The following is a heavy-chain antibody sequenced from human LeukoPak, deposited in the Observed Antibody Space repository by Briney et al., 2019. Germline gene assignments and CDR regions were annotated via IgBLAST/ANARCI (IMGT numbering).Heavy chain of an antibody. CDR1: GFTFSSYW. D-gene: IGHD3-22*01. Sequence: PGGSLRLSCAASGFTFSSYWMHWVRQAPGKGLVWVSRINSDGSSTSYADSVKGRFTISRDNAKNTLYLQMNSLRAEDTAVYYCARVHYYDSSGYYLGLDAFDIWGQGTMVTVSS. CDR2: INSDGSST. J-gene: IGHJ3*02. V-gene: IGHV3-74*01. CDR3: ARVHYYDSSGYYLGLDAFDI.